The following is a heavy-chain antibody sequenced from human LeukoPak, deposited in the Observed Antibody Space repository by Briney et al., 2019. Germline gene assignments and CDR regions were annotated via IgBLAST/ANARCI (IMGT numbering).Heavy chain of an antibody. Sequence: SVKVSCKASGGTFSRYAITWVRQAPGQGLEWMGGIIPIFGATNYAQKFQGRVTITADEYTSTVYMELSSLRSEDTAVYYCASSQSSIAARRDYYYYMDVWGKGTTVTVSS. CDR3: ASSQSSIAARRDYYYYMDV. CDR2: IIPIFGAT. D-gene: IGHD6-6*01. V-gene: IGHV1-69*13. CDR1: GGTFSRYA. J-gene: IGHJ6*03.